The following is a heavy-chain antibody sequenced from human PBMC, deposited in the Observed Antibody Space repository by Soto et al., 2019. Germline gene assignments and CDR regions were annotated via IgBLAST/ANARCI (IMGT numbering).Heavy chain of an antibody. CDR1: GYTFTVYY. Sequence: ASVKVSCKASGYTFTVYYIHWVRQAPGQGLEWMGWINPNSGGTNYAQKFQGRVTMTRDTSISTAYMELSRLRSDDTAVYYCASWIGYSSSWYYYYGMDVWGQGTTVTVSS. V-gene: IGHV1-2*02. J-gene: IGHJ6*02. D-gene: IGHD6-13*01. CDR3: ASWIGYSSSWYYYYGMDV. CDR2: INPNSGGT.